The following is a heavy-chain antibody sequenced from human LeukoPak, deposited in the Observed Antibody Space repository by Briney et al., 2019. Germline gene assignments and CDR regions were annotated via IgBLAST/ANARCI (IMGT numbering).Heavy chain of an antibody. CDR2: IYYSGST. J-gene: IGHJ4*02. Sequence: PSETLSLTCAVHGGSLSGYSWSWIRQPPGKGLEWIGYIYYSGSTYYNPSLKSRVTMSVDTSKNQLSLKLSSVTAVDTAVYYCARTGDRGDFDYWGQGTLVTVSS. D-gene: IGHD7-27*01. V-gene: IGHV4-34*10. CDR3: ARTGDRGDFDY. CDR1: GGSLSGYS.